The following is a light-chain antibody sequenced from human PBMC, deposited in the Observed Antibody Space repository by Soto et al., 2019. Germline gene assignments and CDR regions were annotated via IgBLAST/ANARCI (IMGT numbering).Light chain of an antibody. CDR2: GAS. CDR1: QSVSSY. J-gene: IGKJ1*01. V-gene: IGKV3-20*01. CDR3: QQYGSSPPMT. Sequence: EIVLTQSPATLSLSPGERATLSCRASQSVSSYLAWYQQKPGQAPRLLIYGASSRATGIPDRFSGSGSGTDFTLTISRLEPEDFAVYYCQQYGSSPPMTFGQGTKVEIK.